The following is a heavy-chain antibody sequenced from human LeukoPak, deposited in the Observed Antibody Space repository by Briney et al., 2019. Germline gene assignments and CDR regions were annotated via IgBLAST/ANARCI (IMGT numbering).Heavy chain of an antibody. Sequence: SETLSLTCTVSGCSISSGSYYWSWIRQPAGKGLEWIVRFYTSGSTKYNPSLNRRVTISVDTSKNQFSLKLSSVTAADTAVYYCARAGDYYYYYYVDVWGKGTTVTVSS. D-gene: IGHD3-10*01. V-gene: IGHV4-61*02. J-gene: IGHJ6*03. CDR3: ARAGDYYYYYYVDV. CDR1: GCSISSGSYY. CDR2: FYTSGST.